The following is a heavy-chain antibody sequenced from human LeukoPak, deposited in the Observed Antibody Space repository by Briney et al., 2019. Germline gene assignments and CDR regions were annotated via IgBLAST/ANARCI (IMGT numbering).Heavy chain of an antibody. CDR3: ATIVSDSSGWYHFDH. J-gene: IGHJ4*02. V-gene: IGHV3-66*01. CDR1: VLTVTSKY. D-gene: IGHD6-19*01. Sequence: EAARSLKLSWAAAVLTVTSKYMAWVRQNEGKGLEWVSFINSGGATNYADSVKGRFIISRDYSKNTLYLQMSSLRAEDTAVYYCATIVSDSSGWYHFDHWGQGARVTVSS. CDR2: INSGGAT.